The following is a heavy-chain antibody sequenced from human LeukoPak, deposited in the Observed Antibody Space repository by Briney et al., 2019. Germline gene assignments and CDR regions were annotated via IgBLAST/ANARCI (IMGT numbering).Heavy chain of an antibody. D-gene: IGHD6-25*01. V-gene: IGHV4-4*07. CDR1: GGSINSYY. Sequence: SEALSLTCTVSGGSINSYYWSWIRQSAGKGLEWIGLIYTNGGTNYNPSLNSRVTMSVDTSKNQFSLKLSSVTAADTAVYFCANKNSGGAFGIWGQGTVVAVSS. CDR3: ANKNSGGAFGI. CDR2: IYTNGGT. J-gene: IGHJ3*02.